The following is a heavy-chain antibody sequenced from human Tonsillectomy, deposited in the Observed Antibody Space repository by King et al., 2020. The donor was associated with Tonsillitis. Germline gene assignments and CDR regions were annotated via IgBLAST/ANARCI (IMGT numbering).Heavy chain of an antibody. CDR2: IYYSGKT. CDR1: GGSISRGGYY. J-gene: IGHJ4*02. D-gene: IGHD2-15*01. Sequence: QLQESGPGLVKPSQTLSLTCSVSGGSISRGGYYWSWIRQHPGEGPEWIGYIYYSGKTYYKPSLESRVTLSVDTSKNQFSLGLTSVTAADTAVYYCAGSGATFDSWGQGILVTVSS. CDR3: AGSGATFDS. V-gene: IGHV4-31*03.